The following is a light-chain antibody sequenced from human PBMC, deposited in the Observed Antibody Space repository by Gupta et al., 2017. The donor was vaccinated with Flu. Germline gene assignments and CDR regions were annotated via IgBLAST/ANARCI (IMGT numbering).Light chain of an antibody. CDR1: ARLVYIDGNPY. J-gene: IGKJ1*01. Sequence: DVVMTQSPLSLNVTLGQSASISCTSSARLVYIDGNPYLHWCQQREGHARRRLSHKVANRDSGVPDRCSGSGSGTDFRMKISRVEGEDVGVYDCMHDVKWPWTFGEGTKVEI. CDR2: KVA. V-gene: IGKV2-30*01. CDR3: MHDVKWPWT.